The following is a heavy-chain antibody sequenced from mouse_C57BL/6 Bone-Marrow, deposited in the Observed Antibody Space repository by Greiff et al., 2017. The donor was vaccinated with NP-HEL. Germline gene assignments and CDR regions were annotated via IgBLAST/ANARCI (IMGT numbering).Heavy chain of an antibody. CDR3: ARGRAWFAY. J-gene: IGHJ3*01. Sequence: EVMLVESGGGLVKPGGSLKLSCAASGFTFSSYAMSWVRQTPEKRLEWVATISDGGSYTYYPDNVKGRFTISRDNAKNNLYLQMSHLKSEDTAMYYGARGRAWFAYWGQGTLVTVSA. V-gene: IGHV5-4*03. CDR2: ISDGGSYT. CDR1: GFTFSSYA.